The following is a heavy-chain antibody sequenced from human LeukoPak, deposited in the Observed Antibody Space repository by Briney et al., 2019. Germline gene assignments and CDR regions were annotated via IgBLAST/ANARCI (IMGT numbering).Heavy chain of an antibody. J-gene: IGHJ4*02. Sequence: GGSLRLSCAASGFTFSSYAMSWVRQAPGKGLEWVSGISWNSGSIVYADSVKGRFTISRDNAKHSLYLQMNSLGVEDTALYYCAKGPPTYYYGSGSPLDYWGQGTLVTVSS. CDR1: GFTFSSYA. D-gene: IGHD3-10*01. CDR2: ISWNSGSI. CDR3: AKGPPTYYYGSGSPLDY. V-gene: IGHV3-9*01.